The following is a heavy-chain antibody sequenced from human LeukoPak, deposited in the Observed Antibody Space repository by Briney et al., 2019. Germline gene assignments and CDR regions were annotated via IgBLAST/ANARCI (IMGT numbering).Heavy chain of an antibody. J-gene: IGHJ3*02. CDR1: GGSIISSSW. D-gene: IGHD5-18*01. V-gene: IGHV4-4*02. Sequence: SETLSLTCAVSGGSIISSSWWSWVRQSPGKGLEWIGEIYHGGSTNYNPSLKSRVTISVDKSKNQFSLKLSSVTAADTAVYYCARGRGYSSEFDIWGQGTMVTVSS. CDR2: IYHGGST. CDR3: ARGRGYSSEFDI.